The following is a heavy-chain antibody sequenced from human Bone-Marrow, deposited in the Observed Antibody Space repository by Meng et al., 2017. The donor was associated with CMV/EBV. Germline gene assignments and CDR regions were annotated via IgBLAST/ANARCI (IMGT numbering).Heavy chain of an antibody. CDR1: GGSFSGYY. CDR2: INHSGST. J-gene: IGHJ4*02. V-gene: IGHV4-34*01. D-gene: IGHD3-22*01. Sequence: SETLSLTCAVYGGSFSGYYWSWIRQPPGKGLEWIGEINHSGSTNYNPSLKSRVTISVDTSKNQFSLKLNSVTAADTAVYYCARTTKSGILWYYYDSSGYWDYWGQGTLVTVSS. CDR3: ARTTKSGILWYYYDSSGYWDY.